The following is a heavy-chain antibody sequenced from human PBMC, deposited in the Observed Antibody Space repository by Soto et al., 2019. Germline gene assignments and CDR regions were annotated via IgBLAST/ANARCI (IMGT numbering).Heavy chain of an antibody. D-gene: IGHD6-6*01. CDR2: IYYSGST. CDR1: GGSISSYY. V-gene: IGHV4-59*01. J-gene: IGHJ5*02. Sequence: SETLSLTCTVSGGSISSYYWSWIRQPPGKGLEWIGYIYYSGSTNYNPSLKSRVTISVDTSKNQFSLKLSSVTAADTAVYYCARTDFDSSSSRWFGPWGQGTLVTVSS. CDR3: ARTDFDSSSSRWFGP.